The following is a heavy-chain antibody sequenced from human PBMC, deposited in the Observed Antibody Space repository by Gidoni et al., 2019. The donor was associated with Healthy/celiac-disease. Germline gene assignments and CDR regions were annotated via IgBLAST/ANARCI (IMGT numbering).Heavy chain of an antibody. CDR1: GYTFTSYG. D-gene: IGHD3-9*01. CDR2: ISAYNGNT. V-gene: IGHV1-18*01. CDR3: ARDRGHYDILTGPPRFDP. J-gene: IGHJ5*02. Sequence: QVQLVPSGAEVQKPGASVKVSSQASGYTFTSYGHSWVRQAPGQGLEWMGGISAYNGNTNYAQKLQGRVTMTTDTSTSTAYMELRSLRSDDTAVYYCARDRGHYDILTGPPRFDPWGQGTLVTVSS.